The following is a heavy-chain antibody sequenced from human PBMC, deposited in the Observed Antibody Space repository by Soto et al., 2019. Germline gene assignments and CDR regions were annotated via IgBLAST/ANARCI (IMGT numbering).Heavy chain of an antibody. J-gene: IGHJ4*02. Sequence: EVQLVESGGGLVQPGGSLRLSCAASGFTFDNYEMNWVRQAPGKGLEWISYISSVGSTIYYADSVKGRFTISRDNAKNSLYLQMNSLRAEDTAVYYCPRGTTVITPFDYWGQGTLVTVS. CDR3: PRGTTVITPFDY. CDR2: ISSVGSTI. D-gene: IGHD4-17*01. V-gene: IGHV3-48*03. CDR1: GFTFDNYE.